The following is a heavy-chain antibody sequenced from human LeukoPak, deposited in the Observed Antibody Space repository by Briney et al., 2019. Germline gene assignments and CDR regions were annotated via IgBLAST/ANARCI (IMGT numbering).Heavy chain of an antibody. CDR2: ISRDSANI. CDR3: ARDFCTGCNYYFYGLDV. J-gene: IGHJ6*02. CDR1: GFTFDDYV. V-gene: IGHV3-9*01. D-gene: IGHD2-2*01. Sequence: GRSLSLSCAASGFTFDDYVMHWVRQAPGRGLEWVSGISRDSANIGYADSVKGRFTISRDNAKNSLYLQMNSLTTEDTALYYCARDFCTGCNYYFYGLDVWGRGTTVTVSS.